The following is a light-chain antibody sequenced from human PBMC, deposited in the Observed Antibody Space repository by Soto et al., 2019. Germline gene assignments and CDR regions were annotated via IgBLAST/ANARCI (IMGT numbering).Light chain of an antibody. J-gene: IGLJ1*01. CDR1: SSDVGGYHY. CDR3: CSYAGTNRV. CDR2: DVN. V-gene: IGLV2-11*01. Sequence: QSALTQPRSVSGSPGQSVTLSCTGTSSDVGGYHYVSWYQHHPGKAPKIIIYDVNKRPSGVPDRFSGSKSGNTASLTISGLQTEDEADYYCCSYAGTNRVFGTGTKLTVL.